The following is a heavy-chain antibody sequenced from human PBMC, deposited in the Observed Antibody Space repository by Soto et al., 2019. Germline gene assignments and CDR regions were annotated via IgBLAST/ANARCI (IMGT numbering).Heavy chain of an antibody. J-gene: IGHJ3*02. V-gene: IGHV5-10-1*01. CDR1: GYSFTSYW. D-gene: IGHD1-26*01. CDR2: IDPSDSYT. CDR3: ARRRYFGAFDI. Sequence: GASLKISCQGSGYSFTSYWITWVRQMPGKGLEWMGRIDPSDSYTNYSPSFQGHVTISADKSISTAYLQWSSLKASDTAMYYCARRRYFGAFDIWGQGTMVTVSS.